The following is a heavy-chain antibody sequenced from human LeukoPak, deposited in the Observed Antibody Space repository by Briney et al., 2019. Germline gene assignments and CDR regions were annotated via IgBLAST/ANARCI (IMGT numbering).Heavy chain of an antibody. CDR2: INSDGSST. Sequence: GGSLRLSCAASGFTFSSYWMHWVRQAPGKGLVWVSRINSDGSSTSYADSVKGRFTISRDNAKNTLYLQMNSLRAEDTAVYYCAKGHYYGSGSYLRPGYYYYGMDVWGQGTTVTVSS. CDR1: GFTFSSYW. J-gene: IGHJ6*02. D-gene: IGHD3-10*01. V-gene: IGHV3-74*01. CDR3: AKGHYYGSGSYLRPGYYYYGMDV.